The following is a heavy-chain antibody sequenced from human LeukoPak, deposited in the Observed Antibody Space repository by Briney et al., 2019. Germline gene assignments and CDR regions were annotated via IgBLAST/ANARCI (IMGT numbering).Heavy chain of an antibody. J-gene: IGHJ5*02. CDR2: INARGDT. CDR3: ARGQVPSARGYNWFDP. Sequence: KPSETLSLTCAVYGWSFNDYYWNWLRQPPGKGLKWIGEINARGDTHYNPSLKSRVTISVDKSKKQFSLRLTSMIAADTALYYCARGQVPSARGYNWFDPWGQGTLVTVSS. CDR1: GWSFNDYY. V-gene: IGHV4-34*01. D-gene: IGHD2-2*01.